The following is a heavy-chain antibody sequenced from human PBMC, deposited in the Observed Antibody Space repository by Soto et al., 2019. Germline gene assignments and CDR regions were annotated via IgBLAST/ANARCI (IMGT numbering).Heavy chain of an antibody. D-gene: IGHD3-10*01. J-gene: IGHJ5*02. CDR3: ARGSRYYYGSGRAKENWFDP. CDR1: GGSFSGYY. CDR2: INHSGST. Sequence: PSETLSLTCAVYGGSFSGYYWSWIRQPPGKGLEWIGEINHSGSTNYNPSLKSRVTISVDTSKNQFSLKLSSVTAADTAVYYCARGSRYYYGSGRAKENWFDPWGQGTLVTVSS. V-gene: IGHV4-34*01.